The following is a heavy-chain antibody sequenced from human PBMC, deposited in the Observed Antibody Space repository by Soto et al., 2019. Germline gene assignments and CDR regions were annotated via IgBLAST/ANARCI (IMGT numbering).Heavy chain of an antibody. D-gene: IGHD4-4*01. CDR3: ARIFLTVTTYPLDAMDV. CDR2: IFYSGST. Sequence: QVQLQESGPGLVKPSETLSLTCTVSGGSVSSGSFYWSWIRQPPGKGLKWIGYIFYSGSTNYNPSLKSRVTISRDTSKNLFCLKLSSVTAADTALYYCARIFLTVTTYPLDAMDVWGQGTTVTVSS. J-gene: IGHJ6*02. CDR1: GGSVSSGSFY. V-gene: IGHV4-61*01.